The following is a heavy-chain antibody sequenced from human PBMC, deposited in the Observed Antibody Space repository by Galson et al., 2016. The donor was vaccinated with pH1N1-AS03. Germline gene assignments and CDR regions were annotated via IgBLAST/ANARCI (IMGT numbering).Heavy chain of an antibody. CDR1: GFSFSSYA. V-gene: IGHV3-23*01. J-gene: IGHJ4*02. Sequence: SLRLSCAASGFSFSSYAMSWVRQAPGKGLQWVSSITSGGNTYYADSVKGRSTISRDNSKQTLYLQMNSLRAEDAAVYLCAKDKGSSRHDDYWGQGTRVTVSS. CDR2: ITSGGNT. CDR3: AKDKGSSRHDDY. D-gene: IGHD6-13*01.